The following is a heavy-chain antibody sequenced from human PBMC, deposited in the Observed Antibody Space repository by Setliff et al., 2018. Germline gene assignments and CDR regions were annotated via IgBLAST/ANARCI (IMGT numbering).Heavy chain of an antibody. J-gene: IGHJ6*04. CDR3: ASPPIRQYNYFMDV. D-gene: IGHD1-20*01. CDR2: ISSIVRLI. Sequence: PGGSLRLSCVVSGFTVNDNFMTWVRQAKGKGLEWISSISSIVRLIHYADSVKGRFTVFRGNSGNSVHLQMNNLRVDDASIYYCASPPIRQYNYFMDVWGKGTTVTVSS. V-gene: IGHV3-11*01. CDR1: GFTVNDNF.